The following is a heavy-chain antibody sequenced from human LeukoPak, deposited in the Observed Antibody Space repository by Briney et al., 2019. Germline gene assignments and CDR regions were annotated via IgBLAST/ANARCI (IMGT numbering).Heavy chain of an antibody. CDR3: ARNDYSSSSYFY. V-gene: IGHV3-48*03. J-gene: IGHJ4*02. Sequence: GGSLRLSCGASGFTFSSYEMNWVRQAPGKGLEWVSYICSGGRVIYYADSVKGRFTISRDNAKNSLYLQMNSLRAEDTAVYYCARNDYSSSSYFYWGQGTLVTVSS. CDR2: ICSGGRVI. CDR1: GFTFSSYE. D-gene: IGHD6-6*01.